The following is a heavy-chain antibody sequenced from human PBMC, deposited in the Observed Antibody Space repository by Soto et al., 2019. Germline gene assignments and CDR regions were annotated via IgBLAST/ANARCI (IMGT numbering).Heavy chain of an antibody. V-gene: IGHV3-33*01. D-gene: IGHD3-22*01. CDR2: IWNDGSNE. Sequence: QVQLVESGGGVVQPGGSLRLSCEASGFNFISYGIHWVRQAPGKGLEWVAIIWNDGSNEYYADSVKGRFTISRDNSKNSVYLQVSKLRAEETAVYFCARDQTDSGGYSDSWGQGALVTVSS. CDR3: ARDQTDSGGYSDS. CDR1: GFNFISYG. J-gene: IGHJ4*02.